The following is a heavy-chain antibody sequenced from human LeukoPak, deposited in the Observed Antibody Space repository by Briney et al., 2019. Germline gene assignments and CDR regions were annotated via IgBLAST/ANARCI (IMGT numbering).Heavy chain of an antibody. CDR2: IFYSGST. CDR1: GGSISSRSYY. CDR3: AREEGNDSSGYYYFDY. J-gene: IGHJ4*02. Sequence: SETLSLTCTVSGGSISSRSYYWGWIRQPPQKGLEWIASIFYSGSTYYNKSLKSRVTISVDTSKNQFSLKLSSVTAADTAVYYCAREEGNDSSGYYYFDYWGQGTLVTVSS. D-gene: IGHD3-22*01. V-gene: IGHV4-39*07.